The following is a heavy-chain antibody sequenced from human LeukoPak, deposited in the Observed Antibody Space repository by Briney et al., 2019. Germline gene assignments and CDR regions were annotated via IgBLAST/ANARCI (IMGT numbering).Heavy chain of an antibody. Sequence: TSETLSLTCTVSGASISGYYWNWIRQSPGKGLEWIAFIYDTGSSNYNPSLTSRVTISVDKSKNQFSLKLKSVPAAARPVYYFAGDRKRPGGGYRLDPWGQGTLGTVSS. V-gene: IGHV4-59*01. CDR1: GASISGYY. D-gene: IGHD1-14*01. CDR3: AGDRKRPGGGYRLDP. CDR2: IYDTGSS. J-gene: IGHJ5*02.